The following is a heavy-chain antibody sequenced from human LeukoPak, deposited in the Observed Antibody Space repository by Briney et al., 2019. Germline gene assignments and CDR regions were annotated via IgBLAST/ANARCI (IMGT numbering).Heavy chain of an antibody. CDR2: INPDSGGT. CDR1: GYTFIHHY. J-gene: IGHJ5*02. V-gene: IGHV1-2*02. D-gene: IGHD3-10*01. CDR3: ARDPYGSGRRGNWFDP. Sequence: ASVKVSCKTSGYTFIHHYIHWVRQAPGQDLEWMGWINPDSGGTKYAQKFQGRVTMTRDTSISTAYMELSRLRSDDTAVYYCARDPYGSGRRGNWFDPWGQGTLVTVSS.